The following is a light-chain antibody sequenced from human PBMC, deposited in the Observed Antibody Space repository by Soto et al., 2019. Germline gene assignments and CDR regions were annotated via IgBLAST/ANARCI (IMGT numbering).Light chain of an antibody. J-gene: IGLJ2*01. Sequence: SYELTQPPSVSVSPGQTASITCSGDKLGDKYACWYQQKPGQSPVLVIYQYSKRPSGIPERFSGSNSGNTATLTIGGTQAMDADDYYCQAWDSSTPRVFGGGTKLTVL. CDR2: QYS. CDR3: QAWDSSTPRV. V-gene: IGLV3-1*01. CDR1: KLGDKY.